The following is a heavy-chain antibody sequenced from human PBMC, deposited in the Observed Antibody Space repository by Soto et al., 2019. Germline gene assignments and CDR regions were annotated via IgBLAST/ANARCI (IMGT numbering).Heavy chain of an antibody. J-gene: IGHJ4*02. CDR3: ARVNSSGFSDY. CDR1: RFSFSDYW. CDR2: IKEDGSQK. D-gene: IGHD6-19*01. Sequence: GGSLRLSCAASRFSFSDYWMNWVRQAPGKGLEWVANIKEDGSQKYYVGAVRGRFTISRDNAKNSLYLQMNSLRAEDTAVYYCARVNSSGFSDYWGQGTLVTVSS. V-gene: IGHV3-7*01.